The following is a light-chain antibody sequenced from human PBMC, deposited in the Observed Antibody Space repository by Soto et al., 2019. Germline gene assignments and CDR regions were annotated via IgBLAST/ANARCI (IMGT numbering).Light chain of an antibody. V-gene: IGKV1-27*01. CDR3: QKYNSPL. CDR2: AAS. CDR1: QGISNY. J-gene: IGKJ4*01. Sequence: DIQMTQSPSSLSASVGDRITVTCRASQGISNYLAWYQQKPGKVPKLLIYAASTLQSGVPSRFSGSGSGTVFTLTINILQPEDVATYYCQKYNSPLFGGGTKVEIK.